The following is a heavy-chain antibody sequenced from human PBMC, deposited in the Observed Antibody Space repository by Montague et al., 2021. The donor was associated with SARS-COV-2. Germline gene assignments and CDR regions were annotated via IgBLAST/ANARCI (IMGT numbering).Heavy chain of an antibody. CDR2: INHGGST. CDR1: GTSFSGYY. V-gene: IGHV4-34*01. D-gene: IGHD4-23*01. CDR3: ARLRDAVVPSPRLGGEHYYSYYYMDV. Sequence: SETLSLTCAVHGTSFSGYYWNWIRQPPGKGLEWIGEINHGGSTKYSPSLKSRLTISADTSKNQFSLKLTSVAAADTAVYYCARLRDAVVPSPRLGGEHYYSYYYMDVWGRGTTVTVSS. J-gene: IGHJ6*03.